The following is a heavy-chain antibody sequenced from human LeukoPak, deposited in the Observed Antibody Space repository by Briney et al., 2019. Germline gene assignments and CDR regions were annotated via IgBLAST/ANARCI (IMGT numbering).Heavy chain of an antibody. Sequence: PGRSLRLSCAASGFTFSSYAMHWVRQAPGKGLVWVAVISYDGSNKYYADSVKGRFTISRDNSKNTLYLQMNSLRAEDTAVYYCARDREVPAAIYYYYYGMDVWGKGTTVTVSS. D-gene: IGHD2-2*01. J-gene: IGHJ6*04. CDR1: GFTFSSYA. V-gene: IGHV3-30*04. CDR2: ISYDGSNK. CDR3: ARDREVPAAIYYYYYGMDV.